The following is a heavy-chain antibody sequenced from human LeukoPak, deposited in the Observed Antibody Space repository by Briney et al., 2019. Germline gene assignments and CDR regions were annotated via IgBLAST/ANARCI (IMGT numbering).Heavy chain of an antibody. J-gene: IGHJ4*02. CDR1: GFTFSSYG. V-gene: IGHV3-30*18. CDR3: AKDRFQGSYFDY. Sequence: PGRSLRLSCAASGFTFSSYGMHWVRQAPGKGLEWVAVISYDGSNKYYADSVKGRFTISRDNSKNTLYLQMNSLRAEDTAVYYCAKDRFQGSYFDYWGQGTLVTVSS. D-gene: IGHD2-15*01. CDR2: ISYDGSNK.